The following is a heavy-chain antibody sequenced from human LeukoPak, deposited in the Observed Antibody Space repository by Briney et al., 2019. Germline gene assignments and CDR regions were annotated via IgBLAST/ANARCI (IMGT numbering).Heavy chain of an antibody. D-gene: IGHD6-19*01. V-gene: IGHV4-31*03. CDR1: GGSISSGGYY. CDR2: IYYSGST. J-gene: IGHJ3*02. CDR3: ARAPYSSGWYGDAFDI. Sequence: PSETLSLTCTVSGGSISSGGYYWSWIRLHPGKGLEWIGYIYYSGSTYYNPSLKSRVTISVDTSKNQFSLKLSSVTAADTAVYYCARAPYSSGWYGDAFDIWGQGTMVTVSS.